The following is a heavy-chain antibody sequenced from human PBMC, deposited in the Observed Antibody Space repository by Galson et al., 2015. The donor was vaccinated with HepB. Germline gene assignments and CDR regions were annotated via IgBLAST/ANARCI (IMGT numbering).Heavy chain of an antibody. Sequence: SLRLSCAASGFTFNRYAISWVRQTPEKGLEWVSAIGDRGRRTHYADSVKGRFTISRDNSKSILYLEMNNLRVEDTAVYYCAKDRAAVAAYEAFEIWGQGTMVTVSS. CDR2: IGDRGRRT. CDR1: GFTFNRYA. CDR3: AKDRAAVAAYEAFEI. V-gene: IGHV3-23*01. J-gene: IGHJ3*02. D-gene: IGHD6-19*01.